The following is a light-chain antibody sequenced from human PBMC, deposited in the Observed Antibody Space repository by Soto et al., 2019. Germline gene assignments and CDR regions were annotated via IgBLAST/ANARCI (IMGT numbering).Light chain of an antibody. Sequence: QPVLTQSPSASASLGASVKLTCTLSSGHSSYAIAWHQQQPEKGPRYLMKLNSDGSHSKGDGIPDRFSGSSSGAERYLTISSLQCEDEGDYYCQAWDTGIRVFGGGTKLTVL. CDR2: LNSDGSH. CDR3: QAWDTGIRV. J-gene: IGLJ2*01. V-gene: IGLV4-69*01. CDR1: SGHSSYA.